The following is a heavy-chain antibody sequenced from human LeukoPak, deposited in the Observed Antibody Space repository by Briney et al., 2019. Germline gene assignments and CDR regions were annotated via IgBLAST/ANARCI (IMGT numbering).Heavy chain of an antibody. CDR3: ARKRTGDQGYYFDY. J-gene: IGHJ4*02. CDR1: GGSISSYY. D-gene: IGHD1-1*01. CDR2: IYYSGST. V-gene: IGHV4-59*01. Sequence: PSETLSLTCTVSGGSISSYYWSWIRQTPGKGLGWIGDIYYSGSTNYNPSLKTRVTISVDTSKNQFSLKVSSVTAADTAVYYCARKRTGDQGYYFDYWGQGTLVTVSS.